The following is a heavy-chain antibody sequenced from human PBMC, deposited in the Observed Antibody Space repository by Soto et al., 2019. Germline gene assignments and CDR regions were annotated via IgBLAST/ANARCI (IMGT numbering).Heavy chain of an antibody. V-gene: IGHV2-5*02. Sequence: QITLKESGPPLVKPTQTLTLTCTFSGFSFSTSAVGVGWIRQPPGKALEWLALIYWDDDKRYSPSLKSRPTITNDTSRNKVVVTMTNMDPVDTVTYYCAHVYWSASGTCYYFFYWGQGTLVTVSS. D-gene: IGHD1-26*01. CDR3: AHVYWSASGTCYYFFY. CDR1: GFSFSTSAVG. J-gene: IGHJ4*02. CDR2: IYWDDDK.